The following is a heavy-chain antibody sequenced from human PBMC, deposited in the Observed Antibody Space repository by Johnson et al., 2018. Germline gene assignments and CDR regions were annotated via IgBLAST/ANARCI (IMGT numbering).Heavy chain of an antibody. V-gene: IGHV3-30*03. D-gene: IGHD2-21*02. Sequence: VQLLESGGGVVQPGKSLRLSCIASGFTFSPYGMHWVRQTPGTGLEWVAVISYDGTNKYYADSVKGRFTISRDNSKNTLYLPMTRPRAEETTVYYCASGGDFGHGRFDYWGQGTLVTVSS. J-gene: IGHJ4*02. CDR3: ASGGDFGHGRFDY. CDR1: GFTFSPYG. CDR2: ISYDGTNK.